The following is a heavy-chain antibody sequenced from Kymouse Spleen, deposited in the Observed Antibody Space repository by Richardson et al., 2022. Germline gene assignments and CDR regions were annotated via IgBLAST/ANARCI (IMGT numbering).Heavy chain of an antibody. CDR1: GFTFSSYW. CDR2: IKQDGSEK. D-gene: IGHD3-22*01. J-gene: IGHJ3*02. CDR3: ARDYYDSSGYSFDI. V-gene: IGHV3-7*01. Sequence: EVQLVESGGGLVQPGGSLRLSCAASGFTFSSYWMSWVRQAPGKGLEWVANIKQDGSEKYYVDSVKGRFTISRDNAKNSLYLQMNSLRAEDTAVYYCARDYYDSSGYSFDIWGQGTMVTVSS.